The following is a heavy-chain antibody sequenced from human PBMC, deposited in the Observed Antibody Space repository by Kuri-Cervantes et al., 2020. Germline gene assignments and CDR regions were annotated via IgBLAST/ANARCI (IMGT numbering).Heavy chain of an antibody. D-gene: IGHD2-15*01. CDR1: GYTFTGYY. CDR3: ARCGRTMSQSKHVVVVAATSDWLDP. J-gene: IGHJ5*02. V-gene: IGHV1-2*02. Sequence: ASVKVSCKASGYTFTGYYMHWVRQAPGQGLEWMGWINPNSGGTNYAQKFQGRVTMTRDTSISTAYMELSSLRSEDTAVYYCARCGRTMSQSKHVVVVAATSDWLDPWGQGTLVTVSS. CDR2: INPNSGGT.